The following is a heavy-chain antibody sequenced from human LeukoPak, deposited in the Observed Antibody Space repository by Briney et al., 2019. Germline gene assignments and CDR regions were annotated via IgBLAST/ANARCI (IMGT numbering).Heavy chain of an antibody. D-gene: IGHD6-19*01. J-gene: IGHJ4*02. CDR1: GFTFSDYG. CDR2: MWYDGSNT. Sequence: GGSLRLSCAASGFTFSDYGMHWVRQPPGKGLEWVAFMWYDGSNTGYADSVKGRFTISRDNSKSMLYLQVNSLRAEDTAVYFCAKEAHKALAGTFYIDYWGQGTLVTVSS. CDR3: AKEAHKALAGTFYIDY. V-gene: IGHV3-30*02.